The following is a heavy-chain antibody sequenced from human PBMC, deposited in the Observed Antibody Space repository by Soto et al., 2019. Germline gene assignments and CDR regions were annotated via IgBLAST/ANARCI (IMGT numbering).Heavy chain of an antibody. CDR2: ISYDGSNK. J-gene: IGHJ6*02. V-gene: IGHV3-30-3*01. Sequence: VQLVESGGGVVQPGRSLRLSCAASGFSLSNYFMHWVRQAPGKGLEWVAIISYDGSNKHYADSVKGRFTISRDNSNNTLYVQINSLRAEDTAVYRCARGDNYYGMDVWGQGTTVTVSS. D-gene: IGHD2-15*01. CDR3: ARGDNYYGMDV. CDR1: GFSLSNYF.